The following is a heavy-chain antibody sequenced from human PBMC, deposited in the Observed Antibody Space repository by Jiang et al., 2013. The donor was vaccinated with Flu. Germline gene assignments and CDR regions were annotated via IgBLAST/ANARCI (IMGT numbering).Heavy chain of an antibody. Sequence: GGGVVQPGRSLRLSCAASGFTFSSYAMHWVRQAPGKGLEWVAVISYDGSNKYYADSVKGRFTISRDNSKNTLYLQMNSLRAEDTAVYYCARALAVGNYYDSSGYLDYWGQGTLVTVSS. CDR2: ISYDGSNK. J-gene: IGHJ4*02. CDR3: ARALAVGNYYDSSGYLDY. V-gene: IGHV3-30-3*01. D-gene: IGHD3-22*01. CDR1: GFTFSSYA.